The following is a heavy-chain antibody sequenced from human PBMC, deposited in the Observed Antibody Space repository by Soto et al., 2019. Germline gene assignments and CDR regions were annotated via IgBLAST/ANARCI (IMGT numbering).Heavy chain of an antibody. CDR2: INPNSGGT. CDR3: ARGRGAAAGHKTFDP. CDR1: GYTITSYY. Sequence: GASVKVSCKASGYTITSYYMHWVRQAPGQRLEWMGWINPNSGGTNYAQKFKGWVTMTRDTSISTAYMELSRLRSDDTAVYYFARGRGAAAGHKTFDPWGQGTLVTVSS. V-gene: IGHV1-2*04. J-gene: IGHJ5*02. D-gene: IGHD6-13*01.